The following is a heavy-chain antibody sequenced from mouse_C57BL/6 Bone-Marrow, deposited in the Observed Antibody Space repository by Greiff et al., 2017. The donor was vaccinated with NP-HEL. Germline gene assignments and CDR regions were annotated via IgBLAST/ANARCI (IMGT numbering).Heavy chain of an antibody. Sequence: VKLMESGAELVRPGASVKLSCKASGYTFTDYYINWVKQRPGQGLEWIARIYPGSGNTYYNEKFKGKATLTAEKSSSTAYMQLSSLTSEDSAVYFCARSYAMDYWGQGTSVTVSS. CDR2: IYPGSGNT. V-gene: IGHV1-76*01. J-gene: IGHJ4*01. CDR3: ARSYAMDY. CDR1: GYTFTDYY.